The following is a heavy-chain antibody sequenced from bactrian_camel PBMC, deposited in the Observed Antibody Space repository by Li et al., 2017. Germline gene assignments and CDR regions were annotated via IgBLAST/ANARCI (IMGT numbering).Heavy chain of an antibody. V-gene: IGHV3S6*01. J-gene: IGHJ4*01. D-gene: IGHD7*01. CDR2: MFRDTDKT. CDR1: GFSTSGYC. CDR3: GTNKYCRGSACCYRDFSH. Sequence: HVQLVESGGGSVSAEGSLRLSCAASGFSTSGYCMGWFRQAPGKGLEWVAGMFRDTDKTYYSRDVEGRFTISKDNAGDFVYLHMNSLKPEDTAMYYCGTNKYCRGSACCYRDFSHWGQGTQVTVS.